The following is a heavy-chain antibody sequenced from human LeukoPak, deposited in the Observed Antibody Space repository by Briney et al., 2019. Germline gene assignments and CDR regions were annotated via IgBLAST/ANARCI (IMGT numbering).Heavy chain of an antibody. CDR3: ARLGDGVTAIDY. J-gene: IGHJ4*02. CDR2: IYYSGST. CDR1: GGSISSSSYY. D-gene: IGHD2-21*02. Sequence: SETLSLTCTVSGGSISSSSYYWGWIRQPPGKGLEWIGSIYYSGSTYYNPSLKSRVTISVDTSKNQFSLKLSSVTAADTAVYYCARLGDGVTAIDYWGQGTLVTVSS. V-gene: IGHV4-39*07.